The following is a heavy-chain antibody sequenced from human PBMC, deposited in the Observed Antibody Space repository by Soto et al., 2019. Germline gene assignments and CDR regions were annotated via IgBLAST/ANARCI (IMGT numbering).Heavy chain of an antibody. D-gene: IGHD2-2*01. CDR1: GGTFDSNA. CDR2: IIPIFGTI. V-gene: IGHV1-69*12. J-gene: IGHJ3*02. Sequence: QVQLVQSGTEVRKPGSSVKVSCKASGGTFDSNAISWVRLAPGQGLEWMGGIIPIFGTINNAQKFQDRVTITADESANIVYMELSCLGSEDTAIYYCAREGLTFGPGAVGGAFDIWGQGTLVTVSS. CDR3: AREGLTFGPGAVGGAFDI.